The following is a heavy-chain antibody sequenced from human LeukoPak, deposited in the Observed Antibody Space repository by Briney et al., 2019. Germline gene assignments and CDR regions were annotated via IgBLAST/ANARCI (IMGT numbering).Heavy chain of an antibody. J-gene: IGHJ4*02. V-gene: IGHV1-24*01. Sequence: ASVKVSCKVSGYTLTELSMHWVRQAPGKGLEWMGGFDPEDGETIYAQKFQGRVTMTEDTSTDTAYMELSSLRSEDTAVYYCATKGPYSSSWYGSFDYWGQGTLVTVSS. D-gene: IGHD6-13*01. CDR3: ATKGPYSSSWYGSFDY. CDR2: FDPEDGET. CDR1: GYTLTELS.